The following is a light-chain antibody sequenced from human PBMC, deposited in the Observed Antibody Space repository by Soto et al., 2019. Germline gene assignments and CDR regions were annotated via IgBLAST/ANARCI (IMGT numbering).Light chain of an antibody. CDR3: QQYGSSPPYT. CDR1: QSVSSSY. J-gene: IGKJ2*01. CDR2: GAY. Sequence: EIVLTQSPGTLSSSPGERATLSCRASQSVSSSYLAWYQQKPGQAPRLLIYGAYSRATGIPKKFSDSGSGTDLTLTISRLEPEDFAVYYCQQYGSSPPYTFGQGTKLEIK. V-gene: IGKV3-20*01.